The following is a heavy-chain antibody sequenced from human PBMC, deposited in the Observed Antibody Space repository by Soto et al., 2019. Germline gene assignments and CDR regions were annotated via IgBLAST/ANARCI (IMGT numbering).Heavy chain of an antibody. D-gene: IGHD2-8*01. CDR2: INHSGST. CDR1: GGSFSGYD. CDR3: VRLIGNRCLDS. J-gene: IGHJ4*02. V-gene: IGHV4-34*01. Sequence: PSETLSLTCAVYGGSFSGYDWTWIRQPPGTGLEWIGEINHSGSTNYNPSLKSRVTISVDTSKNQFSLKLTSVTAADTAVYYCVRLIGNRCLDSWGQGTLVTVTT.